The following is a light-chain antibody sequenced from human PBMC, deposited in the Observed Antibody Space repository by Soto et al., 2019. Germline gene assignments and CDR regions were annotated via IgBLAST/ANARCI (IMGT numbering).Light chain of an antibody. CDR1: QDINSD. V-gene: IGKV1-9*01. CDR3: QQLHSVPPS. CDR2: AAS. J-gene: IGKJ4*01. Sequence: QLTQTPSSLSASVGDRVTITCRASQDINSDLAWYQQRPGKAPTLLIYAASTLQGGVSSRFSGSTFGSDFILTIDSLQPADFATYYCQQLHSVPPSFGGGTRVEIK.